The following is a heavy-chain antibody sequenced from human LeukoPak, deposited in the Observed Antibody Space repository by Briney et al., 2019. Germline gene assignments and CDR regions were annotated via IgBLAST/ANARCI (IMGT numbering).Heavy chain of an antibody. V-gene: IGHV3-11*06. Sequence: PGGSLRLSCAASAFTFSDYYMSWVRQAPGKGLEWVSYISSSSSYTNYADSVKGRFTISRDNAKNSLYLQMNSLRAEDTAVYYCATHLWSGYSPFYYCREGTLVTVSS. CDR1: AFTFSDYY. CDR2: ISSSSSYT. J-gene: IGHJ4*02. CDR3: ATHLWSGYSPFYY. D-gene: IGHD3-3*02.